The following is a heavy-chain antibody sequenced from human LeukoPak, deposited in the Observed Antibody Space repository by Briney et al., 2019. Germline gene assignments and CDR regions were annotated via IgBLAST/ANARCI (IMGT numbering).Heavy chain of an antibody. Sequence: QSGGSLRLSCAASGFTFSSFEMAWVRQAPGKGLEWISYISDSGRTIKDADSVKGRFTISRDNVKNTLYLQMNSLRDEDTAVYYCARQDYLASGTYYTYYFYGMDVWGQGTTVTVSS. CDR3: ARQDYLASGTYYTYYFYGMDV. CDR2: ISDSGRTI. V-gene: IGHV3-48*03. J-gene: IGHJ6*02. CDR1: GFTFSSFE. D-gene: IGHD3-10*01.